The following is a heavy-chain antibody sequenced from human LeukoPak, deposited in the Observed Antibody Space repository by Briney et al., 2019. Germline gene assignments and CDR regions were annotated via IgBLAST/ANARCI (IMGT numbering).Heavy chain of an antibody. CDR1: GYTFTGYY. CDR2: INPNSGGT. D-gene: IGHD2-2*01. Sequence: ASVKVSCKASGYTFTGYYMHWVRQAPGQGLEWMGWINPNSGGTNYAQKFQGRVTMTRDTSNSTAYMEMSRLRSDDSAVYYCARACSRTRCLRFDPWGQGTLVTVSS. V-gene: IGHV1-2*02. J-gene: IGHJ5*02. CDR3: ARACSRTRCLRFDP.